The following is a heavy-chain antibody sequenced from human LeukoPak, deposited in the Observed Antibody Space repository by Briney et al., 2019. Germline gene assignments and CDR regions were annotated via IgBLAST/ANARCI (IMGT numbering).Heavy chain of an antibody. Sequence: GGSLRLSCAASGFTFSSYAMHWVRQAPGKGLEWVAVISYDGSNKYYADSVKGRFTISRDNSKNTLYLQMNSLRAEDTAVYYCARELSRGYFDYWGQETLDTDSS. D-gene: IGHD3-10*01. CDR3: ARELSRGYFDY. CDR1: GFTFSSYA. V-gene: IGHV3-30*04. J-gene: IGHJ4*02. CDR2: ISYDGSNK.